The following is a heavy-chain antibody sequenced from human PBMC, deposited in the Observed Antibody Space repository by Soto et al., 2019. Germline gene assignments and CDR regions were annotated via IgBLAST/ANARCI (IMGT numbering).Heavy chain of an antibody. J-gene: IGHJ4*02. V-gene: IGHV4-59*01. CDR1: GGSISNFY. Sequence: SETLSLTCTVSGGSISNFYWSWIRQPPGKGLEWIGYISYSGNTNYNPSLKIRVSISVDTSKNQLSLNLTSVTAADTAVYYCARAPMVLSRSYFDSWGQGTPVTVSS. CDR2: ISYSGNT. D-gene: IGHD2-8*01. CDR3: ARAPMVLSRSYFDS.